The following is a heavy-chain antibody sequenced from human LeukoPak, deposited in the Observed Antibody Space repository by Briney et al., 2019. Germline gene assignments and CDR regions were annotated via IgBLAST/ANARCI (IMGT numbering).Heavy chain of an antibody. CDR1: GYTFTSYE. Sequence: ASVNVSCKSSGYTFTSYEINWVRQVPGQGLEWMGRANPNSGSTDYAQRFQGRLILTTNTSSRTAYMELSSLTSSDTAVYFCGSAASPYYYAMDAWGQGTTVTVPS. V-gene: IGHV1-8*01. CDR2: ANPNSGST. CDR3: GSAASPYYYAMDA. J-gene: IGHJ6*02.